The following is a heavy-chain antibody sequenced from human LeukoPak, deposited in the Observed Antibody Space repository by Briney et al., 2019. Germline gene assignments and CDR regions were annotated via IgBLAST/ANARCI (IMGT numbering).Heavy chain of an antibody. CDR2: IKTDGSET. Sequence: GGSLRLSCAASGFNFRDHWMDWVRQAPGKGLEWVGHIKTDGSETYYLDSLRGRSSISRDNTNNALYLQMNSLRVEDTAVYYCVKNNGWFHLAQWGQGTLVTVSS. J-gene: IGHJ4*02. V-gene: IGHV3-7*03. D-gene: IGHD6-19*01. CDR1: GFNFRDHW. CDR3: VKNNGWFHLAQ.